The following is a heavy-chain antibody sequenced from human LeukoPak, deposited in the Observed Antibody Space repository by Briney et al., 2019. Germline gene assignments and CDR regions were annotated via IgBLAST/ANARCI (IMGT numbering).Heavy chain of an antibody. CDR3: ARDGRPRRIVVVPAAKGYYFDY. CDR2: ISAYNGNT. V-gene: IGHV1-18*01. CDR1: GYTFTSYG. Sequence: ASVKVSCKASGYTFTSYGISWVRQAPGQGLEWMGWISAYNGNTNYAQKLQGRVTMTTDTSTSTAYMELRSLRSDDTAVYYCARDGRPRRIVVVPAAKGYYFDYWGQGTLVTVSS. J-gene: IGHJ4*02. D-gene: IGHD2-2*01.